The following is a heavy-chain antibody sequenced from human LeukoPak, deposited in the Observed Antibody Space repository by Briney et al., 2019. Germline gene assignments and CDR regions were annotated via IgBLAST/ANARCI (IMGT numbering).Heavy chain of an antibody. Sequence: GASVKVSCKASGYSFTNYGITWVRQAPGQGLEWMGWISAHNGETNYALKLQGRVTLTTDTSTGTAYMEVRSLRSDDTAVYYCARLTYDSSAHNYYYFYMDVWGKGTTVTISS. J-gene: IGHJ6*03. CDR3: ARLTYDSSAHNYYYFYMDV. D-gene: IGHD3-22*01. V-gene: IGHV1-18*01. CDR2: ISAHNGET. CDR1: GYSFTNYG.